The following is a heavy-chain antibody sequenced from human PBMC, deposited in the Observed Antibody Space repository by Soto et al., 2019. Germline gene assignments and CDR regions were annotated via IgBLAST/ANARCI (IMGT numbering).Heavy chain of an antibody. CDR2: INPNSGGT. CDR1: GYTFTGYY. V-gene: IGHV1-2*04. D-gene: IGHD3-10*01. J-gene: IGHJ4*02. CDR3: ARDARGDEAPMDY. Sequence: SGAEVKKPGASVKVSCKASGYTFTGYYMHWVRQAPGQGLEWMGWINPNSGGTNYAQKFQGWVTMTRDTSISTAYMELSRLRSDDTAVYYCARDARGDEAPMDYWGQGTLVTVSS.